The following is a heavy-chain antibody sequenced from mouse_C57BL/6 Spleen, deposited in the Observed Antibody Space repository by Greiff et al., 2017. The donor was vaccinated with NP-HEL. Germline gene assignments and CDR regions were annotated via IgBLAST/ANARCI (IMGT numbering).Heavy chain of an antibody. CDR1: GFTFSDYG. CDR3: ERVITTEAMDY. J-gene: IGHJ4*01. D-gene: IGHD2-4*01. CDR2: ISNLAYSI. Sequence: EVQLVESGGGLVQPGGSLKLSCAASGFTFSDYGMAWVRQAPRKGPEWVAFISNLAYSIYYADTVTGRFTISRENAKNTLYLEMSSLRSEDTAMYYYERVITTEAMDYWGQGTSVTVSS. V-gene: IGHV5-15*01.